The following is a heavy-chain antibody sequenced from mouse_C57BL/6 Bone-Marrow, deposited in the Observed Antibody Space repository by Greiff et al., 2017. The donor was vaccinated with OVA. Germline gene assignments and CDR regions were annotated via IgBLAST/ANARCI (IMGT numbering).Heavy chain of an antibody. CDR2: IHPNSGST. Sequence: QVQLQQSGAELVKPGASVKLSCKASGYTFTSYWMHWVKQRPGQGLEWIGMIHPNSGSTNYNEKFKSKATLTVDKSSSTAYMQLSSLTSEDSAVYYCARWQLGLQDYFDYWGQGTTLTVSS. CDR1: GYTFTSYW. CDR3: ARWQLGLQDYFDY. J-gene: IGHJ2*01. V-gene: IGHV1-64*01. D-gene: IGHD4-1*02.